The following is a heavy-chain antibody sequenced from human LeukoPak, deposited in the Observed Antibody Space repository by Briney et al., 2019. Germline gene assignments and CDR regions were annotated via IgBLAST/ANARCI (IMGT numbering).Heavy chain of an antibody. V-gene: IGHV3-23*01. CDR3: AKGYDTTYYHYYFMDV. CDR1: GFTFSSYG. J-gene: IGHJ6*03. D-gene: IGHD2-2*01. Sequence: PGGSLRLSCAASGFTFSSYGMSWVRQAPGKGLEWVSAISGSGGSTYYADSVKGRFTISRDNSKNTLYLQMNSLRAEDTAVYYCAKGYDTTYYHYYFMDVWGKGTTVTISS. CDR2: ISGSGGST.